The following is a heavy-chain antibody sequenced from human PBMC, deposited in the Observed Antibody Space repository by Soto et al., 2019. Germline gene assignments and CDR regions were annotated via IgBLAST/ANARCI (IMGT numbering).Heavy chain of an antibody. Sequence: SETLSLTCTVSGGSVSSGSYYWSWIRQPPGKGLEWIGYIYYSGSTNYNPSLKSRVTISVDTSKNQFSLKLSSVTAADTAVYHCARGTTAGIGWFDPWGQGTLVTSPQ. CDR2: IYYSGST. CDR1: GGSVSSGSYY. CDR3: ARGTTAGIGWFDP. J-gene: IGHJ5*02. D-gene: IGHD6-13*01. V-gene: IGHV4-61*01.